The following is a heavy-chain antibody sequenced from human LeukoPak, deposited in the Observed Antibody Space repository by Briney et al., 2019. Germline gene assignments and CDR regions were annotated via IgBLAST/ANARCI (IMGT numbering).Heavy chain of an antibody. V-gene: IGHV3-74*01. CDR1: GFTFSSYW. Sequence: PGGSLRLSCAASGFTFSSYWMHWVRQAPGKGLVWVSRLNRDGSTTNYADSVKGRFTTSRDNAKNSLYLQLTSLRAEDTAVYYCARVGRIQYFDCWGQGTLVTVSS. CDR2: LNRDGSTT. D-gene: IGHD5-18*01. CDR3: ARVGRIQYFDC. J-gene: IGHJ4*02.